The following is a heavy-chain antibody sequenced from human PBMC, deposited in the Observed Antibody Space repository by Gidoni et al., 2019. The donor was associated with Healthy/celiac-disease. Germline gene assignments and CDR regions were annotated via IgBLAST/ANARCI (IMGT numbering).Heavy chain of an antibody. Sequence: EVQLVESGGGLVQPGGSLRLSCAASGFTFSSYWMSWVRQAPGKGLEWVANIKQDGSEKYYVDSVKGRFTISRDNAKNSLYLQMNSLRAEDTAVYYCARAGGYYDFWSGYYPGYYFDYWGQGTLVTVSS. CDR1: GFTFSSYW. CDR2: IKQDGSEK. V-gene: IGHV3-7*01. CDR3: ARAGGYYDFWSGYYPGYYFDY. D-gene: IGHD3-3*01. J-gene: IGHJ4*02.